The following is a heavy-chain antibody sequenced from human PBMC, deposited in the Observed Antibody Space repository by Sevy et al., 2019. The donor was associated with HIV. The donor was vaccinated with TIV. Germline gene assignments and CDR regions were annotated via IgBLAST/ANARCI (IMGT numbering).Heavy chain of an antibody. V-gene: IGHV3-23*01. D-gene: IGHD6-19*01. CDR2: VSGGGGST. CDR3: AKMYSSGWYQRWGWFDP. CDR1: GFTFSNYA. Sequence: GGSLRLSCVASGFTFSNYAMSWVRQAPGKGLEWVSAVSGGGGSTYYADSVKGRFTISRDNSKNTLYLQMGSLRAEDTAVYYCAKMYSSGWYQRWGWFDPWGQGTLVTVSS. J-gene: IGHJ5*02.